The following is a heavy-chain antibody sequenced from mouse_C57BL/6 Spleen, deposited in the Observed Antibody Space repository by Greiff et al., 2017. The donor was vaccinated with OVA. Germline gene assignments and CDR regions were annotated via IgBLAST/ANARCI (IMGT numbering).Heavy chain of an antibody. D-gene: IGHD1-1*01. J-gene: IGHJ2*01. CDR2: INPSSGYT. V-gene: IGHV1-4*01. CDR1: GYTFTSYT. CDR3: ENTVVNYFDY. Sequence: VQVVESGAELARPGASVKMSCKASGYTFTSYTMHWVKQRPGQGLEWIGYINPSSGYTKYNQKFKDKATLTADKSSSTAYMQLSSLTSEDSAVYYCENTVVNYFDYGGQGTTLTVSS.